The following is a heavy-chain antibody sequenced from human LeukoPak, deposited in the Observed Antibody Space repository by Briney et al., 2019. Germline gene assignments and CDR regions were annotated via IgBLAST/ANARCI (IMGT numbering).Heavy chain of an antibody. Sequence: PGGSLRLSCAASGFTFDDYAMHWVRQAPGKGLEWVSGISWNSGSIGYADSVKGRFTISRDNAKNSLYLQMNSLRAEDTALYYCAKAVNYYYDSSGYSGGGFDYWGQGTLVTVSS. CDR1: GFTFDDYA. J-gene: IGHJ4*02. CDR3: AKAVNYYYDSSGYSGGGFDY. CDR2: ISWNSGSI. V-gene: IGHV3-9*01. D-gene: IGHD3-22*01.